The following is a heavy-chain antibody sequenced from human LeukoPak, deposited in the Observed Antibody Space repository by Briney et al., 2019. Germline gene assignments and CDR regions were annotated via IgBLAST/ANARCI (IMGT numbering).Heavy chain of an antibody. CDR2: INPNSGGT. Sequence: ASVKVSCKASGYTITDYYMDWVRQAPGQGLEWMGRINPNSGGTNYAQKFQGRVTMTRDTSISTTYMEMSRLRSDDTAVYYCARVIVVVTAPYFDYWGQGTLVTVSS. CDR1: GYTITDYY. D-gene: IGHD2-21*02. V-gene: IGHV1-2*06. J-gene: IGHJ4*02. CDR3: ARVIVVVTAPYFDY.